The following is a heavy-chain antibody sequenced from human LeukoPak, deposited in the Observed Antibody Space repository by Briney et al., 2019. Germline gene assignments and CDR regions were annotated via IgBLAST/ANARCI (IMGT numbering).Heavy chain of an antibody. CDR3: AREILGIVGATFDF. V-gene: IGHV3-7*01. CDR1: GSTFSRHW. J-gene: IGHJ4*02. CDR2: IKEDGSEK. D-gene: IGHD1-26*01. Sequence: GGSLRLSCVASGSTFSRHWMSWVRQAPGKGLEWVANIKEDGSEKFYVDSVKGRFTISRDNAKNSLFLQMNSLTTEDTALYYCAREILGIVGATFDFWGQGALVTVSS.